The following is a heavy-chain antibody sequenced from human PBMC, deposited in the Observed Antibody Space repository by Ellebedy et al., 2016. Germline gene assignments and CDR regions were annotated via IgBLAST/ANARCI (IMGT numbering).Heavy chain of an antibody. CDR2: INHSGST. Sequence: GSLRLXXTVSGGSISSGGYYWSWIRQPPGKGLEWIGEINHSGSTNYNPSLKSRVTISVDTSKNQFSLKLSSVTAADTAVYYCARAIDIVVVPAAIGAFDIWGQGTMVTVSS. V-gene: IGHV4-39*07. CDR3: ARAIDIVVVPAAIGAFDI. D-gene: IGHD2-2*02. J-gene: IGHJ3*02. CDR1: GGSISSGGYY.